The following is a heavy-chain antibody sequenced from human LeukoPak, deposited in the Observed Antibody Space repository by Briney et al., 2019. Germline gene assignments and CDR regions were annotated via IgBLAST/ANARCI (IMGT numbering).Heavy chain of an antibody. CDR2: ISGSGGST. Sequence: GGSLRLSCAASGFTFSSYAMSWLRQAPGKGLEWVSAISGSGGSTYYADSVKGRFAISRDNSKNTLYLQMNSLRAEDTAVYYCAKSPANYYYYGMDVWGQGTTVTVSS. CDR3: AKSPANYYYYGMDV. CDR1: GFTFSSYA. D-gene: IGHD2-2*01. V-gene: IGHV3-23*01. J-gene: IGHJ6*02.